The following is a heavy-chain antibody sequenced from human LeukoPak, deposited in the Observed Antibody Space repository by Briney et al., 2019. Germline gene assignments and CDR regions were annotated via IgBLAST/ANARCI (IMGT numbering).Heavy chain of an antibody. CDR1: GFTFSSYW. Sequence: GGSLRLSCAASGFTFSSYWMSWVRQAPGKGLEWVAKIKQDGSGKYYVDSVKVRFTISRDNAENSLYLQMNSLRVEDTAVYYCARSDFWSGYHRGYFDYWGQGTLVTVSS. J-gene: IGHJ4*02. CDR2: IKQDGSGK. V-gene: IGHV3-7*05. D-gene: IGHD3-3*01. CDR3: ARSDFWSGYHRGYFDY.